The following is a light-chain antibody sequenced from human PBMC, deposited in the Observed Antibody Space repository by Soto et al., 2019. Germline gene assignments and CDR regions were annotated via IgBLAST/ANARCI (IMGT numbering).Light chain of an antibody. Sequence: EIVMTQSPATPSVSPGERATLSCRASQSVSSNLAWYQQKPGQAPRLLIYGASTRATGIPARFSGSGSGTEFTLTISSLQSEDFAVYYCQQYNNWLYTFGQGTKVDIK. CDR2: GAS. CDR3: QQYNNWLYT. V-gene: IGKV3-15*01. CDR1: QSVSSN. J-gene: IGKJ2*01.